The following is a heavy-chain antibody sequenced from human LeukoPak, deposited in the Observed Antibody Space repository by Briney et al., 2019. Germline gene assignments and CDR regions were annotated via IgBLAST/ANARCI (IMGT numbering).Heavy chain of an antibody. CDR1: GGSISSYY. Sequence: SETLSLTCTVSGGSISSYYWSWIRQSPGKGLEWIGHIYYSGSTNYNSSLKSRVTISIDTSKNQFSLKLSSVTAADTAVYYCARTRSPTMVLFDYWGQGTPVTVSS. CDR2: IYYSGST. D-gene: IGHD3-10*01. J-gene: IGHJ4*02. V-gene: IGHV4-59*01. CDR3: ARTRSPTMVLFDY.